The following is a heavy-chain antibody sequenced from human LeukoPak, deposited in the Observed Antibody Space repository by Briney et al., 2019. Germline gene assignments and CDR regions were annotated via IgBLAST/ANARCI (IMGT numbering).Heavy chain of an antibody. Sequence: SETLSLTCAVSGGSISSGGYSWSWIRQPPGKGLEWIGYIYHSGSTYYNPSLKSRVTISVDRFKNQFSLKLSSVTAADTAVYYCARYTVTLPRWFDPWGQGTLVTVSS. CDR3: ARYTVTLPRWFDP. J-gene: IGHJ5*02. V-gene: IGHV4-30-2*01. D-gene: IGHD4-17*01. CDR1: GGSISSGGYS. CDR2: IYHSGST.